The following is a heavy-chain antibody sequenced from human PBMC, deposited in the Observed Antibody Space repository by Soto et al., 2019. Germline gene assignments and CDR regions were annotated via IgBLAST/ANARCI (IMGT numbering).Heavy chain of an antibody. CDR2: IYYSGST. CDR3: ARLGGYYYMDV. CDR1: GGSISSSSYY. D-gene: IGHD3-16*01. Sequence: SETLSLTCTVSGGSISSSSYYWGWIRQPPGKGMEWIGSIYYSGSTYYNPSLKSRVTISVDTSKNQFSLKLSSVTAADTAVYYCARLGGYYYMDVWGKGTTVT. V-gene: IGHV4-39*01. J-gene: IGHJ6*03.